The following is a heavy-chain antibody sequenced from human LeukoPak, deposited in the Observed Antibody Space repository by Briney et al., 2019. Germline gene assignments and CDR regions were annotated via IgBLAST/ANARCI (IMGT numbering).Heavy chain of an antibody. V-gene: IGHV3-23*01. D-gene: IGHD4-17*01. CDR1: GFTFSSHA. Sequence: GGSLRLSCAASGFTFSSHAMSWVRQAPGKGLEWVSSLSGSGGTTYHADSVKGRFSISRDNSKNTLYLQLNSLRAEDTAVYYCAKGGSTSRVTTSRVVFGYYYYLDVWGKGTPVTVSS. J-gene: IGHJ6*03. CDR3: AKGGSTSRVTTSRVVFGYYYYLDV. CDR2: LSGSGGTT.